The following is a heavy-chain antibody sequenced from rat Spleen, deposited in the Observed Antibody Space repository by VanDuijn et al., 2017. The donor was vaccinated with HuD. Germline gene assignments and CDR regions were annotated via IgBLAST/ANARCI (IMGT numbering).Heavy chain of an antibody. Sequence: EVQLVESGGGLVQPGMPLKLSCAASGFTFSDYNLAWVRQAPKKGLEWVATISYDGSSTYYRDSVKGRFTISRDNAKSTLYLQMDSLRSEDTATYYCAREAGIPFHYFDYWGQGVMVTVSS. V-gene: IGHV5-7*01. CDR2: ISYDGSST. CDR3: AREAGIPFHYFDY. CDR1: GFTFSDYN. J-gene: IGHJ2*01. D-gene: IGHD1-4*01.